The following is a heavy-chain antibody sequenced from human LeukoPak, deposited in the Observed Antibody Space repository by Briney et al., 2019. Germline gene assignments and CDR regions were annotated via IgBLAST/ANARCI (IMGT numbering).Heavy chain of an antibody. D-gene: IGHD5-12*01. V-gene: IGHV3-23*01. J-gene: IGHJ4*02. CDR3: AKERLGYGEYYFDY. Sequence: GGSLRLSCAASGFTFSSYGMSWVRQAPGKGLEWVSAISGSGGSTYYADSVKGRLTISRDNSKNTLYLQMNSLRAEDTAVYYCAKERLGYGEYYFDYWGQGTLVTVSS. CDR1: GFTFSSYG. CDR2: ISGSGGST.